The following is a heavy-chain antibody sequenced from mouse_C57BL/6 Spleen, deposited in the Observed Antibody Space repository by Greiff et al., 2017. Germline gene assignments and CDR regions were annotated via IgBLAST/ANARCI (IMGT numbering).Heavy chain of an antibody. CDR2: ISSGGSYT. CDR1: GFTFSSYG. CDR3: ARQLAYYSNYVDD. V-gene: IGHV5-6*01. Sequence: EVKVVESGGDLVKPGGSLKLSCAASGFTFSSYGMSWVRQTPDKRLEWVATISSGGSYTYYPDSVKGRFTISRDNAKNTLYLQMSSLKSEDTAMYDCARQLAYYSNYVDDWGQGTTLTVSS. J-gene: IGHJ2*01. D-gene: IGHD2-5*01.